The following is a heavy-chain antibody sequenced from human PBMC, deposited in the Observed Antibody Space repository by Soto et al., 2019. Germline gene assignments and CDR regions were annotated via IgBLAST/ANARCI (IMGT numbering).Heavy chain of an antibody. D-gene: IGHD3-22*01. V-gene: IGHV4-59*01. Sequence: SETLSLTCTVSGGSISSYYWSWIRQPPGKGLEWIGYIYYSGSTNYNPSLKSRVTISVDTSKNQFSLKLSSVTAADTAVYYCARDILINYDDMSGDPIWGQGTLVTVCS. CDR3: ARDILINYDDMSGDPI. CDR1: GGSISSYY. J-gene: IGHJ4*02. CDR2: IYYSGST.